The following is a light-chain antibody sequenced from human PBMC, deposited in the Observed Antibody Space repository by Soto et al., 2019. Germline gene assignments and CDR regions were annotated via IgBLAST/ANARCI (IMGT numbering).Light chain of an antibody. CDR3: SSYTTRNTEV. Sequence: QSALTQPASVSGSPGQSISISCIGTSSDVGAFNYVSWCQHHPGKAPQLIIYDVTSRPSGVSNRFSASKSGNTASLTISGLQAEDEADYYCSSYTTRNTEVFGTGTKLTVL. CDR1: SSDVGAFNY. J-gene: IGLJ1*01. CDR2: DVT. V-gene: IGLV2-14*03.